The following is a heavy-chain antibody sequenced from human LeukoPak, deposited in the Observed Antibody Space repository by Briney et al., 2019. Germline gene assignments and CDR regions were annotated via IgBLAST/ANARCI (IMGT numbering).Heavy chain of an antibody. J-gene: IGHJ4*02. Sequence: SETLSLTCTVSGGSISSYYWSWIRQPPGKGLEWIGYIYYSGSINYNPSLKSRVTISVDTSKNQFSLKLSSVTAADTAVYYCARGRDGYNYDWGQGTLVTVSS. CDR1: GGSISSYY. V-gene: IGHV4-59*08. D-gene: IGHD5-24*01. CDR3: ARGRDGYNYD. CDR2: IYYSGSI.